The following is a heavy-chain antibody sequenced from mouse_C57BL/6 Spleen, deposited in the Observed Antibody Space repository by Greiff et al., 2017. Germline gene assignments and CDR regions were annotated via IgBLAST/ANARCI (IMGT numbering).Heavy chain of an antibody. Sequence: EVKLVESGGGLVQPGGSLKLSCAASGFTFSDYGMAWVRQAPRKGPGWVAFISNLAYSISYADTVTGRFTIARENTKNTLYHEMSSLRSEDTAMYYCARSDDPCYAMDYWGQGTSVTVSS. D-gene: IGHD2-3*01. V-gene: IGHV5-15*01. CDR3: ARSDDPCYAMDY. CDR1: GFTFSDYG. CDR2: ISNLAYSI. J-gene: IGHJ4*01.